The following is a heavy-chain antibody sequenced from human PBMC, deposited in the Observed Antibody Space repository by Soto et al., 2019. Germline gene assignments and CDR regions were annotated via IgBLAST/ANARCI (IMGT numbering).Heavy chain of an antibody. J-gene: IGHJ6*02. CDR2: IVPIFGTT. CDR1: GGTFSNYA. V-gene: IGHV1-69*12. Sequence: QVQLVQSGAEVTKPGSSVKVSCKASGGTFSNYAISWVRQAPGQGLEWMGGIVPIFGTTNYAKKFQGRVTIIADDSKTTAYLELSRLRSEDTAMYYYARVDAVAGIYNYHGLDVWGQGTAVRVSS. CDR3: ARVDAVAGIYNYHGLDV. D-gene: IGHD6-19*01.